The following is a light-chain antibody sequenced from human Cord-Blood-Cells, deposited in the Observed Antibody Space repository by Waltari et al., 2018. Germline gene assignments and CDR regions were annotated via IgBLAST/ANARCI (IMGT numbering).Light chain of an antibody. J-gene: IGKJ1*01. CDR1: QSISSY. CDR2: AAS. CDR3: QQSYSTPPT. Sequence: DIQITTSPTSPSASVVHRVTITCRASQSISSYLNWYQQKPGNAPKLLTYAASSLQSRVPSRFSGSGSGTDFTLTISSLQPEDFATYYCQQSYSTPPTFGQGTKVEIK. V-gene: IGKV1-39*01.